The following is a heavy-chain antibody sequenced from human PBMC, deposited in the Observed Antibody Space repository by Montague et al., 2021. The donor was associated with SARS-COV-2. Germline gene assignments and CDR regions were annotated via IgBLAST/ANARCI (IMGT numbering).Heavy chain of an antibody. J-gene: IGHJ4*02. D-gene: IGHD2-8*01. CDR3: ARANGYYLAY. Sequence: SETLSLTCAVYGGSFSGYYLSWIRQPPGKGLEWIGEINHSGSTNYNPSLKSRVTISVDTSKNQFSLKLSSVTAADTAVYYCARANGYYLAYWGQGTLVTVSS. CDR1: GGSFSGYY. CDR2: INHSGST. V-gene: IGHV4-34*01.